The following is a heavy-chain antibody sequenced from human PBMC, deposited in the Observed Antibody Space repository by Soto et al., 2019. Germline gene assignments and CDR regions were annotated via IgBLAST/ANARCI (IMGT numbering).Heavy chain of an antibody. Sequence: LRLSCAASGFTFSSFAMSWVRQAPGKGLDWVSAISGSGGSTYSADSVKGRFTISRDNSKNTLYLQMSSPRAEDAAVYYCARGFSAGKGSTPDFWGQGSLVTVSS. J-gene: IGHJ4*02. D-gene: IGHD6-13*01. CDR3: ARGFSAGKGSTPDF. CDR2: ISGSGGST. V-gene: IGHV3-23*01. CDR1: GFTFSSFA.